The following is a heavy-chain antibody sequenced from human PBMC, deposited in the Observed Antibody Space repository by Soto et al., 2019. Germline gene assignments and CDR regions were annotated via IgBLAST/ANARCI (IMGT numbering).Heavy chain of an antibody. J-gene: IGHJ4*02. D-gene: IGHD3-22*01. Sequence: GASVKVSCKASGYTFTSYAMHWVRQAPGQRLEWMGWINAGNGNTKYSQKFQGRVTITRDTSASTAYMELSSLRSEDTAVYYCARAPGAGYYYDSSGYLPDYWGQGTLVTVSS. CDR2: INAGNGNT. CDR3: ARAPGAGYYYDSSGYLPDY. V-gene: IGHV1-3*01. CDR1: GYTFTSYA.